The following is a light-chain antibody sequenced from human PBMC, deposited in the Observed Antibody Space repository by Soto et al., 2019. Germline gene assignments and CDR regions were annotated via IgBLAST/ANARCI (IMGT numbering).Light chain of an antibody. CDR1: QSISSY. J-gene: IGKJ5*01. CDR2: AAS. Sequence: DIQMTQSPSSVSASLGDIVTITCRASQSISSYLNWYQQKPGKAPKXMIYAASSLQSGVPSRFSGSGSGTDFTLTISSLQPEDVATYYCQQSYSTPITFGQGTRLEIK. V-gene: IGKV1-39*01. CDR3: QQSYSTPIT.